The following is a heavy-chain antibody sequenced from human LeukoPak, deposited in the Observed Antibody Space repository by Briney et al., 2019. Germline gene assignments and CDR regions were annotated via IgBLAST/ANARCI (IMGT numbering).Heavy chain of an antibody. D-gene: IGHD3-10*01. J-gene: IGHJ6*02. CDR2: IKGDGSEK. Sequence: GGSLRLSCAASGFTFSTYWMAWVRQAPGRGLEWVANIKGDGSEKYHGDSVTGRFTISRDNARNSLYLQMNSLRAEDTAIYYCASYRVSHGMDVWGQGTTVTVSS. V-gene: IGHV3-7*01. CDR1: GFTFSTYW. CDR3: ASYRVSHGMDV.